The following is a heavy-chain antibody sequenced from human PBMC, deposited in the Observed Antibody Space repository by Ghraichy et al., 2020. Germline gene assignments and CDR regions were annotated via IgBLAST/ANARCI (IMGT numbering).Heavy chain of an antibody. CDR1: GFTFSSYS. D-gene: IGHD3-3*01. V-gene: IGHV3-48*02. Sequence: GGSLRLSCAASGFTFSSYSMNWVRQAPGKGLEWVSYISSSSSSRHYADSVKGRFTISRDNAKNSLYLQMNSLRDEDTAVYYCARNGATKSITMFGVVRDLYYGMDVWGQGTTVTVSS. CDR3: ARNGATKSITMFGVVRDLYYGMDV. CDR2: ISSSSSSR. J-gene: IGHJ6*02.